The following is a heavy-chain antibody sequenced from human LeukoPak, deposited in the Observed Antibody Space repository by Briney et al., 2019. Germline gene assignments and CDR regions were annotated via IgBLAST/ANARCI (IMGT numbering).Heavy chain of an antibody. CDR3: ARRYTASPGERFDY. V-gene: IGHV4-59*08. CDR2: IYSSGNT. J-gene: IGHJ4*02. D-gene: IGHD2-2*02. Sequence: SETLSLTCTVSGGSISTYYWTWIRQPPGKGLEWIGYIYSSGNTNYNPSLSSRVTIPLDTSKNQFSLMLRSLTAADTAVYYCARRYTASPGERFDYWGQGILVTVSS. CDR1: GGSISTYY.